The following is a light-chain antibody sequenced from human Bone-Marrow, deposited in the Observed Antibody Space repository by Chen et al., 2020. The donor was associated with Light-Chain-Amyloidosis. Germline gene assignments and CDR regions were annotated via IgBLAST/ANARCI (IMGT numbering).Light chain of an antibody. Sequence: EIVLTQSPGTLSLSPGEGANLSCRASQTISSNYLTWYQQRFGQAPRLLIYGSSSRANGIPDRFTGSGSWTDFTIPINRLEPEDFEMYYCPQYGTSPHTVGGGTKVEIK. J-gene: IGKJ4*01. V-gene: IGKV3-20*01. CDR1: QTISSNY. CDR3: PQYGTSPHT. CDR2: GSS.